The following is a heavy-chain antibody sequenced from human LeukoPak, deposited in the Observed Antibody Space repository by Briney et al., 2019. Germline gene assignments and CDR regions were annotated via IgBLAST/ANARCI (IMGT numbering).Heavy chain of an antibody. Sequence: PGGSLRLSCAASGFTFSSYWMHWVRQAPGKGLVWVSRINSDGSSTSYADSVKGRFTISRDNAKNTLYLQMNSLRAEDTAVYYCARVIPYQLLSWGIDYWGQGTLVTVSS. CDR2: INSDGSST. CDR3: ARVIPYQLLSWGIDY. V-gene: IGHV3-74*01. J-gene: IGHJ4*02. D-gene: IGHD2-2*01. CDR1: GFTFSSYW.